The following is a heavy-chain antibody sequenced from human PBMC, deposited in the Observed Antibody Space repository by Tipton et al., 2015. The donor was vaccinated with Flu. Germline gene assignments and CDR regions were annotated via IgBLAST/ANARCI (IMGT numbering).Heavy chain of an antibody. CDR1: GFTFSSYE. CDR2: ISSSGSTI. J-gene: IGHJ4*02. CDR3: AKDLNEWLVFGGFDY. D-gene: IGHD6-19*01. V-gene: IGHV3-48*03. Sequence: QLVQSGGGLVQPGGSLRLSCAASGFTFSSYEMNWVRQARGKGLEWVSYISSSGSTIYYADSVKGRFTISRDNAKNPLYLQMNSLRAEDTVVYYCAKDLNEWLVFGGFDYWGQGTLVTVSS.